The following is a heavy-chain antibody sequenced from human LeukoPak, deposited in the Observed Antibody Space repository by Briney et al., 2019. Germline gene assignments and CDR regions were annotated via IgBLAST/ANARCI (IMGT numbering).Heavy chain of an antibody. CDR1: GGSFSGYY. CDR3: ARANPRKYCSGGSCSKVFYYYYGMDV. V-gene: IGHV4-34*01. J-gene: IGHJ6*02. D-gene: IGHD2-15*01. CDR2: INHSGRT. Sequence: SETLSLTCAVYGGSFSGYYWSWIRQPPGKGPQWIGEINHSGRTNYKPSLNSRVTISVDTSKNQFSLKLSSVTAADRAVCYCARANPRKYCSGGSCSKVFYYYYGMDVWGQGDTVTVSS.